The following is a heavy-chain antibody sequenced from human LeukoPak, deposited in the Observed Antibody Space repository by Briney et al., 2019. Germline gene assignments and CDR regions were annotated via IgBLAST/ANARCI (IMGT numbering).Heavy chain of an antibody. V-gene: IGHV1-18*01. CDR3: ARQVLFEMATRTHDAFDI. CDR1: GYTFTSYG. D-gene: IGHD5-24*01. CDR2: ISAYNGNT. Sequence: GASVKVSCKASGYTFTSYGISWVRQAPGQGLEWMGWISAYNGNTNYAQKLQGRVTMTTDTSTSTAYMELRSLRSDDTAVYYCARQVLFEMATRTHDAFDIWGQGTMVTVSS. J-gene: IGHJ3*02.